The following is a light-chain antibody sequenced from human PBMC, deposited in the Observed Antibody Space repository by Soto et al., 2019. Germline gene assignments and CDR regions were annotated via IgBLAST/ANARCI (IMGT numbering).Light chain of an antibody. V-gene: IGLV1-40*01. CDR2: GNS. Sequence: QAVVTQPPSVSGAPGQRITISCTGSSSNIGAGYDVHWYQQLPGTAPKLLIYGNSNRPSGVPDRFSGSKSGTSASLAITGLKAEDEADYYCQSYDNSLSALFGGGTKLTVL. CDR1: SSNIGAGYD. J-gene: IGLJ2*01. CDR3: QSYDNSLSAL.